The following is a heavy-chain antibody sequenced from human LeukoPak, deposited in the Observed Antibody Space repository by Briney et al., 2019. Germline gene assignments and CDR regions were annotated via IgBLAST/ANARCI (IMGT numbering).Heavy chain of an antibody. CDR3: APSATSIAAAYGY. CDR1: GYTFTGYY. D-gene: IGHD6-13*01. Sequence: ASVKVSCKASGYTFTGYYMHWVRQAPGQGLEWMGWINPNSGGTNYAQKFQGGVTMTRDTSISTAYMELSRLRSDDTAVYYCAPSATSIAAAYGYWGQGTLVTVSS. J-gene: IGHJ4*02. V-gene: IGHV1-2*02. CDR2: INPNSGGT.